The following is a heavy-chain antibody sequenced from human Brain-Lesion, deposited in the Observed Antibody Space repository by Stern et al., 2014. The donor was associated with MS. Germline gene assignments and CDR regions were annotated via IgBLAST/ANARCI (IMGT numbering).Heavy chain of an antibody. CDR1: GGSITRGGDY. CDR2: IIYSGSS. J-gene: IGHJ4*02. Sequence: VQLVESGPGLVKPSQTLSLTCTVSGGSITRGGDYWSWVRQRPGKGLEWVGYIIYSGSSYYNLSLKSRVTISVDTSKNQFSLRLTSVTAADTAVYYCARFSLFGEYYFDSWGQGTLVTVSS. D-gene: IGHD3-10*01. V-gene: IGHV4-31*02. CDR3: ARFSLFGEYYFDS.